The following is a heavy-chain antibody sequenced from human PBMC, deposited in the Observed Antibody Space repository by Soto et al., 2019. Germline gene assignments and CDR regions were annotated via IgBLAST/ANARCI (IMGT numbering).Heavy chain of an antibody. V-gene: IGHV5-51*01. Sequence: GESLKISCKGSGYSCTSYWIGWVRQLPGKGLEWVGIIYPGDSDTRYSPSFQGQVTISADKSISTAYLQWSSLRAEDTAVYSCAKDLDGSGGSCYWGDYYGMDVWGQGTTVTVSS. CDR2: IYPGDSDT. J-gene: IGHJ6*01. CDR3: AKDLDGSGGSCYWGDYYGMDV. D-gene: IGHD2-15*01. CDR1: GYSCTSYW.